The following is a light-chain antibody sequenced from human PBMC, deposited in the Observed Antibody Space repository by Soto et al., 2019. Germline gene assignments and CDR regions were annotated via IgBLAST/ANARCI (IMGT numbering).Light chain of an antibody. Sequence: QSVLTQPASVSASPGQSISISCTGTSNDVGAFDYVSWYQQHPGKAPKLIIFEVFNRPSGVSTRFSGSKSCSTASLTISGLQAEDEADYFCSSYTTNNAHVFGGGTKVTVL. CDR1: SNDVGAFDY. V-gene: IGLV2-14*01. CDR3: SSYTTNNAHV. CDR2: EVF. J-gene: IGLJ2*01.